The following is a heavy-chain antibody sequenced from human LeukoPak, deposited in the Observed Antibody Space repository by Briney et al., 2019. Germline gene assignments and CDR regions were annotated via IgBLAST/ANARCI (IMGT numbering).Heavy chain of an antibody. D-gene: IGHD5-24*01. V-gene: IGHV4-39*01. CDR3: ARGRGGYNWDY. J-gene: IGHJ4*02. CDR2: FYYSEST. CDR1: GGSISSSSNY. Sequence: PSETLPLTCTVSGGSISSSSNYWGWIRQPPGKGLEWIGSFYYSESTYYNPPLKSRVTISADTSKNQFSLKLSSVTAADTAVYYCARGRGGYNWDYWGQGTLVTVSS.